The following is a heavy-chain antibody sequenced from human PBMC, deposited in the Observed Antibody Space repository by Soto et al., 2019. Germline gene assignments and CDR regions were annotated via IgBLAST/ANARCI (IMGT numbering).Heavy chain of an antibody. V-gene: IGHV5-51*01. CDR1: GYSFARYW. Sequence: GESLTLSCEGSGYSFARYWIGWVRQMPGKDLEWMGIIYPGDSDTRYSPSFQGRVTMTTDTSTSTAYMELRSLRSDDTAVYYCARDHFEYSSTRAYYYGMDVWGQGTTVTVSS. CDR3: ARDHFEYSSTRAYYYGMDV. D-gene: IGHD6-6*01. J-gene: IGHJ6*02. CDR2: IYPGDSDT.